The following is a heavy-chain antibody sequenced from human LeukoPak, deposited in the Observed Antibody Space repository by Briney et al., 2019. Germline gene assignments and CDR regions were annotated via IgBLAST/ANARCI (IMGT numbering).Heavy chain of an antibody. CDR2: ISYDGSNK. CDR3: ARDGSGFDI. CDR1: GFTFSSYA. V-gene: IGHV3-30*04. D-gene: IGHD2-15*01. Sequence: PGRSLRLSCAASGFTFSSYAMHWVRQAPGKGLEWVAVISYDGSNKYYADSGKGRFTISRDNSKNTLYLQMNSLRAEDTAVYYCARDGSGFDIWGQGTMVTVSS. J-gene: IGHJ3*02.